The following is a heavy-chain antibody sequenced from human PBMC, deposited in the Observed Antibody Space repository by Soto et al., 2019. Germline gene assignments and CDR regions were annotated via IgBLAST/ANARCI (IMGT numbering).Heavy chain of an antibody. CDR2: IKQDGSEK. D-gene: IGHD3-22*01. CDR3: ARAVSDSSGYFPPGY. CDR1: GFTFSNYW. J-gene: IGHJ4*02. V-gene: IGHV3-7*01. Sequence: SGGSLSLSCAASGFTFSNYWMTWVRQAPGRGLEWVANIKQDGSEKIYVDSVKGRFTISRDNAKNSLYLQMNSLRAEDTAMYYCARAVSDSSGYFPPGYWGQGTRVTVSS.